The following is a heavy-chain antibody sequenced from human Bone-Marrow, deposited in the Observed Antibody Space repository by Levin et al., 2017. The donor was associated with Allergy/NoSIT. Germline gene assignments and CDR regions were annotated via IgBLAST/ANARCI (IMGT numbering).Heavy chain of an antibody. CDR2: IYYTGST. J-gene: IGHJ3*01. V-gene: IGHV4-39*07. CDR1: GDSISSNNHY. CDR3: ARVTLPDAFDP. Sequence: SETLSLTCTVSGDSISSNNHYWGWLRQPPGTGLEWIGHIYYTGSTYYNPSLKSRLTMSVDTPKKQFYLKLVSVTAADTAVYYCARVTLPDAFDPWGQGTMVTVSS.